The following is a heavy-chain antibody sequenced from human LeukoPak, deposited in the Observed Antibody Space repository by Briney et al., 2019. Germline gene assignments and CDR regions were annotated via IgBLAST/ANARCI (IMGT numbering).Heavy chain of an antibody. CDR1: GGSINSFY. J-gene: IGHJ6*02. CDR3: ARVDCSSTSLYYYYGMDV. CDR2: IYYSGST. Sequence: SETLSLTCTVSGGSINSFYWSGIRQPPGKGLEWIGYIYYSGSTNYNPSLKSRVTISVDTSKKQFSLKLSSVTAADTAVYYCARVDCSSTSLYYYYGMDVWGQGTTVTVSS. V-gene: IGHV4-59*01. D-gene: IGHD2-2*01.